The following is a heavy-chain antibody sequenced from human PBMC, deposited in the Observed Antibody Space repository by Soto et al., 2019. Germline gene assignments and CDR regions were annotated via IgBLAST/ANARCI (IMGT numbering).Heavy chain of an antibody. J-gene: IGHJ6*03. V-gene: IGHV1-3*01. CDR3: AREAEYCTNGVCYTVYYYMDV. CDR1: GGTFSSYA. D-gene: IGHD2-8*01. Sequence: ASVKVSCKASGGTFSSYAISWVRQAPGQGLEWMGWINAGNGNTKYSQKFQGRVTITRDTSASTAYMELSSLRSEDTAVYYCAREAEYCTNGVCYTVYYYMDVWGKGTTVTVSS. CDR2: INAGNGNT.